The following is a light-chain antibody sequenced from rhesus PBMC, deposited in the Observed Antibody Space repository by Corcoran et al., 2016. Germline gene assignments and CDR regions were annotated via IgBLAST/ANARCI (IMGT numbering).Light chain of an antibody. CDR3: LQDYTTPWT. Sequence: DIQMTQSPSSLSASVGDRVTVTCRASQGINKELSGYQQKPGKAPTPLIYAASSLQTGVSSRFSGSGSGTAYTLTISILQPEDVATYYCLQDYTTPWTFGQGTKVELK. V-gene: IGKV1-94*01. CDR2: AAS. CDR1: QGINKE. J-gene: IGKJ1*01.